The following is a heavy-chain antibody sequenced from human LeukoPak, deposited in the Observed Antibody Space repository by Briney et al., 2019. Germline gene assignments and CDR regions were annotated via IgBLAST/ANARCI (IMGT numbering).Heavy chain of an antibody. Sequence: PSETLSLTCAVYGGSFSGYHWSWTRQPPGKGLEWIGEINHRGSTNYNPSLKSRVTMSVDTSKNQFSLKLSSVTAADTAVYYCARGRGAARFVTIEFDYWGQGALVTVSS. J-gene: IGHJ4*02. CDR1: GGSFSGYH. CDR2: INHRGST. CDR3: ARGRGAARFVTIEFDY. V-gene: IGHV4-34*01. D-gene: IGHD6-6*01.